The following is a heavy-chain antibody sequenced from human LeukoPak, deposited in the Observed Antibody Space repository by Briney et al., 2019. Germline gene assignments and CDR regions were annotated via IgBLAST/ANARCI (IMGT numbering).Heavy chain of an antibody. Sequence: SETLSLTCTVSGYSISSNYYWGWIRQPPGKGLEWIGSIYYSGSTYYNPSLKSRVTISVDTSKNQFSLKLSSVTAADTAVYYCARGSSGGSRYYYYYYMDVWGKGTTVTVSS. V-gene: IGHV4-38-2*02. D-gene: IGHD2-15*01. CDR2: IYYSGST. J-gene: IGHJ6*03. CDR3: ARGSSGGSRYYYYYYMDV. CDR1: GYSISSNYY.